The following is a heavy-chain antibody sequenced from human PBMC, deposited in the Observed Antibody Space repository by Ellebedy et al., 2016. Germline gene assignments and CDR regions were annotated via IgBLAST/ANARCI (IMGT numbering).Heavy chain of an antibody. CDR1: GFTFSNYG. CDR2: IWYDGSNK. D-gene: IGHD2-15*01. Sequence: GGSLRLSCAASGFTFSNYGMHWVRQAPGKGLEWVAVIWYDGSNKYYADSVKGRFTISRDNSKNTLYLQMNSLRAEETAVYYCAMCSGGSCYSGDYFDYWGQGTLVTVSS. J-gene: IGHJ4*02. CDR3: AMCSGGSCYSGDYFDY. V-gene: IGHV3-33*08.